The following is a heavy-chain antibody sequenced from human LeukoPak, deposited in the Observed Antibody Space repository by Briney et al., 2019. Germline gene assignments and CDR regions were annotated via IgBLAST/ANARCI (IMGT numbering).Heavy chain of an antibody. V-gene: IGHV4-4*07. CDR1: GGSVSTYY. J-gene: IGHJ4*02. CDR3: ARGTLYYFDY. Sequence: KTSETLSLTCTVSGGSVSTYYWSWMRQPAGKGLECIGRIYSSGRATYRPSLKSRVTMSVDTSKNQLSLRLTSVTAADTAVYYCARGTLYYFDYWGQGTLVTVSS. CDR2: IYSSGRA.